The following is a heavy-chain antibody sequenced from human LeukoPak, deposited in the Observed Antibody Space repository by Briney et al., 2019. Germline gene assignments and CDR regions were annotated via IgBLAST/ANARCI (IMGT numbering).Heavy chain of an antibody. CDR3: ARDYYDSSGYYYSDY. J-gene: IGHJ4*02. D-gene: IGHD3-22*01. CDR1: GFTFSDYY. Sequence: GGSLRLSCAASGFTFSDYYMSWIRQAPGKGLEWVSYISSSGSTIYYADSVKGRFTISRDNAKNSLYLQMNSLRAEDTAVYYRARDYYDSSGYYYSDYWGQGTLVTVSS. V-gene: IGHV3-11*01. CDR2: ISSSGSTI.